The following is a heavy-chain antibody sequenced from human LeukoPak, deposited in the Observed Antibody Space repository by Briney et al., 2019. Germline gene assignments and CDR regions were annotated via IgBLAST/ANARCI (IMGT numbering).Heavy chain of an antibody. D-gene: IGHD2-15*01. CDR1: GYTFTSYY. V-gene: IGHV1-46*01. CDR3: ARDGLYIVVVVAATTPPEYYFDY. J-gene: IGHJ4*02. Sequence: GASVTVSCKASGYTFTSYYMHWVRQAPGQGLEWMGIINPSGGSTSYAQKFQGRVTMTRDTSTSTVYMELSSLRSEDTAVYYCARDGLYIVVVVAATTPPEYYFDYWGQGTLVTVSS. CDR2: INPSGGST.